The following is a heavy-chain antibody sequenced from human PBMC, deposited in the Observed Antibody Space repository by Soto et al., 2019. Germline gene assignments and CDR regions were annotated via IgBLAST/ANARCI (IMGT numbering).Heavy chain of an antibody. CDR1: GYTFTSYG. CDR3: ARDSGSYAMFDY. J-gene: IGHJ4*02. Sequence: VQLVQSGAEVKKPGASVKVSCKASGYTFTSYGISWVRQAPGQVLEWMRWISAYNGNTNYAQQLQGRVSMTTDISTSTAYMELRSMRSDVTAVYYCARDSGSYAMFDYWGQGTLVTVSS. D-gene: IGHD1-26*01. V-gene: IGHV1-18*01. CDR2: ISAYNGNT.